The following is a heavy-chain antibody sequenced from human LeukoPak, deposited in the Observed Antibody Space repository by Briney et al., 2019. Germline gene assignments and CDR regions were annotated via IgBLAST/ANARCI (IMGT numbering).Heavy chain of an antibody. Sequence: SETLSLTCTVSGGSISSYYWSWIRQPPGKGLEWIGYIYYSGSTNYNPSLKSRVTILVDTSKNQFSLKLSSVTAADTAVYYCARRPDYYDSRSWFDPWGQGTLVTVSS. CDR2: IYYSGST. V-gene: IGHV4-59*01. CDR1: GGSISSYY. CDR3: ARRPDYYDSRSWFDP. D-gene: IGHD3-22*01. J-gene: IGHJ5*02.